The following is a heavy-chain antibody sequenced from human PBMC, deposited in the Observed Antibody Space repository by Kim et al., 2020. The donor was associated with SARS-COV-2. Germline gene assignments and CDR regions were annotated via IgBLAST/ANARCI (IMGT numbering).Heavy chain of an antibody. CDR3: ARFTDGDYDFDY. J-gene: IGHJ4*02. V-gene: IGHV4-34*01. D-gene: IGHD4-17*01. CDR2: INNSGST. Sequence: SETLSLTCAVYGGSFSGYYWSWIRQPPGKGLEWIGEINNSGSTNYNPSLKSRVTISVDTSKNQFSLKLSSVTAADTAVYYCARFTDGDYDFDYWGQGTLV. CDR1: GGSFSGYY.